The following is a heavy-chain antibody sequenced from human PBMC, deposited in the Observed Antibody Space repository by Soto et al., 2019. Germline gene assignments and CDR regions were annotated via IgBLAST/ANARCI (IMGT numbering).Heavy chain of an antibody. Sequence: QVQLVQSGGEVKKPGASVKVSCKSSGYRFETYAMNWVRQAPGQGLEWMGWTSSYNTDTFYADKFQDRVTMTTDISTGTAYMELRSLSSDDTAVYYCARGHGVIIGAMDVWGQGTAVTVSS. J-gene: IGHJ6*02. V-gene: IGHV1-18*01. CDR2: TSSYNTDT. CDR1: GYRFETYA. D-gene: IGHD3-3*01. CDR3: ARGHGVIIGAMDV.